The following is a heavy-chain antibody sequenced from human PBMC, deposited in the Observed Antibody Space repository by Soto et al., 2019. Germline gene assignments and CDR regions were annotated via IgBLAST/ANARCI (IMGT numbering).Heavy chain of an antibody. CDR1: GFTFSSYS. V-gene: IGHV3-21*01. D-gene: IGHD3-10*01. J-gene: IGHJ3*02. CDR3: AREVDGSGSYAFDI. Sequence: GGSLRLSCAASGFTFSSYSMNWVRQAPGKGLEWVSSISSSSSYIYYADSVKGRFTISRDNAKNSLYLQMNSLRAEDTAVYYCAREVDGSGSYAFDIWGQGTMVTVSS. CDR2: ISSSSSYI.